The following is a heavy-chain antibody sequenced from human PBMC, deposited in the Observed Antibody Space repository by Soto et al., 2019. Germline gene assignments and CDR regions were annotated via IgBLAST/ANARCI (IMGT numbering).Heavy chain of an antibody. CDR1: GGSISSSSYF. D-gene: IGHD1-26*01. J-gene: IGHJ4*02. CDR3: PRGRSLGPNTVYFEY. CDR2: VYYSGST. V-gene: IGHV4-39*02. Sequence: QLQLQESGPGLVKPSETLSLTCTVSGGSISSSSYFWGWIRQPPGKGLEWIGSVYYSGSTDYNPSLKSRITISVETSKNRFSLKLGSVTAADTAVYYCPRGRSLGPNTVYFEYWGQGTLVTVSS.